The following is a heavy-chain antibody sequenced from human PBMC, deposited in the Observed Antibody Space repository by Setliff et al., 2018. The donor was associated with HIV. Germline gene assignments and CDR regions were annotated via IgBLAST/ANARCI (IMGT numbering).Heavy chain of an antibody. CDR1: GYSFIDYY. J-gene: IGHJ4*02. D-gene: IGHD2-15*01. V-gene: IGHV1-69-2*01. CDR2: VDPEDGET. CDR3: ATGEGLRF. Sequence: ASVKVSCKVSGYSFIDYYMYWVQQAPGKGPEWMGLVDPEDGETMYAEKFQGRVTISADTSTDTAYMELSSLRSDDTAVYYCATGEGLRFWGQGTLVTVSS.